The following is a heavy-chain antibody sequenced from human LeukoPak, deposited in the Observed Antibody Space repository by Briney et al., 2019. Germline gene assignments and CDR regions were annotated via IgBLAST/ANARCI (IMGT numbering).Heavy chain of an antibody. CDR3: ARSELGGDLMDV. J-gene: IGHJ6*02. V-gene: IGHV3-53*01. Sequence: GGSLRLSCAASGFTVSSNYMSWVRQAPGKGLDWVSIIYSGGRTFYVDSVKGRFTISRDNSKNTVYLQMNSLRVEDTAVYYCARSELGGDLMDVWGQGTTVTVSS. CDR1: GFTVSSNY. CDR2: IYSGGRT. D-gene: IGHD2-21*02.